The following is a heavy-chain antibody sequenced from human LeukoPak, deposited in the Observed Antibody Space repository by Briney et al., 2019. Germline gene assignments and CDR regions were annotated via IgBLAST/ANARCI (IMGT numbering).Heavy chain of an antibody. Sequence: GGSLRLSCAASGFTLDDYAMHWVRQGPGKGLEWVAGITSKSGFIAYADSVKGRFTISRDNAKNSLYLQMNSLRPDDTALYYCAKDLYTYSLQNFHHWGQGTLVTVSS. V-gene: IGHV3-9*01. CDR3: AKDLYTYSLQNFHH. CDR2: ITSKSGFI. CDR1: GFTLDDYA. D-gene: IGHD3-16*01. J-gene: IGHJ1*01.